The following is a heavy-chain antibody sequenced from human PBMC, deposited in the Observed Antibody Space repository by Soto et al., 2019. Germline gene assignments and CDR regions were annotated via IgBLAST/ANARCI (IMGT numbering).Heavy chain of an antibody. V-gene: IGHV1-3*01. D-gene: IGHD3-10*01. Sequence: XSVKVSCKASGYTFTSYAMHWVRQAPGQRLEWMGWINAGNGNTKYSQKFQGRVTITRDTSASTAYMELSSLRSEDTAVYYCARDHDPWFYYGMDVWGQGTTVTVSS. CDR2: INAGNGNT. J-gene: IGHJ6*02. CDR1: GYTFTSYA. CDR3: ARDHDPWFYYGMDV.